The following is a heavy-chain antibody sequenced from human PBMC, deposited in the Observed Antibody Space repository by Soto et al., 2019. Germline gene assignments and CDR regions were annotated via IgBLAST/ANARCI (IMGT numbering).Heavy chain of an antibody. CDR2: ISGSGGST. CDR1: EFTFSSYA. Sequence: EVQLLESGGGLVQPGGSLRLSCAASEFTFSSYAMSWVRQAPGKGLEWVSAISGSGGSTYYADSVKGRFTISRDNSKNTLYLQMNSLRAEDTAVYYCAKGDGLSSTGWYGDVMSWGQGTLVTVSS. V-gene: IGHV3-23*01. J-gene: IGHJ4*02. D-gene: IGHD6-19*01. CDR3: AKGDGLSSTGWYGDVMS.